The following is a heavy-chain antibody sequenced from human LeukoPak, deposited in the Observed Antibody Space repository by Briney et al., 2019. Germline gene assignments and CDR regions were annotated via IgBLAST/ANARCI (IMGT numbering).Heavy chain of an antibody. CDR1: GFTVSDYW. D-gene: IGHD1-26*01. CDR3: ARDIYSIAE. J-gene: IGHJ4*02. V-gene: IGHV3-74*01. Sequence: GGSLRLSCAASGFTVSDYWMHWVSQAQGKGLVWVSLIHSDGGTTNYADSVKGRFTISRDNAKNTVYLQMNSLRVEDTAVYYCARDIYSIAEWGQGTLVTVSS. CDR2: IHSDGGTT.